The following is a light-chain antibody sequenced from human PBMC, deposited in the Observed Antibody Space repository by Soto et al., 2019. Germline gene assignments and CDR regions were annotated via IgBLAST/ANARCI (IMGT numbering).Light chain of an antibody. V-gene: IGLV2-11*01. CDR3: CSYAGSSLLV. Sequence: QSALTQPRSVSGSPGQSVTISCTGTSSDVGVYNYVSWYQQHPGKAPQLVIYDVIKRPSGVPYRFSGSKSGNTASLTISGLQAEDEADYYCCSYAGSSLLVFGGGTKVTVL. J-gene: IGLJ3*02. CDR1: SSDVGVYNY. CDR2: DVI.